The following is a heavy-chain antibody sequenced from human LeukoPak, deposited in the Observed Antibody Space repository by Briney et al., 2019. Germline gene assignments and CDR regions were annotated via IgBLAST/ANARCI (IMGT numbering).Heavy chain of an antibody. CDR3: ARGGGYDSSGEFDY. Sequence: SETLSLTCTVSGGSISSSSYYWGWIRQPPGKGLEWIGYIYYSGSTNYNPSLKSRVTISVDTSKNQFSLKLSSVTAADTAVYYCARGGGYDSSGEFDYWGQGTLVTVSS. CDR1: GGSISSSSYY. V-gene: IGHV4-61*05. D-gene: IGHD3-22*01. CDR2: IYYSGST. J-gene: IGHJ4*02.